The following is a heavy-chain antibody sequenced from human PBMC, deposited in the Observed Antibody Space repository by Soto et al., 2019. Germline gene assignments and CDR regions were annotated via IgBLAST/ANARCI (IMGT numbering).Heavy chain of an antibody. CDR3: SRGTSIPASGDY. V-gene: IGHV1-18*01. J-gene: IGHJ4*01. D-gene: IGHD6-6*01. CDR1: GYTFTNYG. Sequence: QVQLVQSGAEVKTPGASVKVSCKASGYTFTNYGINWVRQAPGQGLEWLGWVSAYNGERRYAQRVQARVIMTTDTSTTTAYMKLRSLRSDDTAVYYCSRGTSIPASGDYWGQGTLVTVSS. CDR2: VSAYNGER.